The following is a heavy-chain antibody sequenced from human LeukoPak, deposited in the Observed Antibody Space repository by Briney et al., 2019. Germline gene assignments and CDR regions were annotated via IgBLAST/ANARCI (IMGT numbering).Heavy chain of an antibody. J-gene: IGHJ4*02. V-gene: IGHV3-20*04. CDR3: VRDGWGWPMGF. CDR1: GFTFDVYG. Sequence: GWSLRLSCAASGFTFDVYGMSWVRQTPGKGLEWVSGINWSGGSTGYADSVKGRFTISRDHAKNSLYLQMNSLRADDTAVYYCVRDGWGWPMGFWGQGTVVSVSA. CDR2: INWSGGST. D-gene: IGHD6-19*01.